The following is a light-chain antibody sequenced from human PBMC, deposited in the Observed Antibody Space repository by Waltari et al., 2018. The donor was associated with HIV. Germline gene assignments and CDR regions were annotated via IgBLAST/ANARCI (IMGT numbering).Light chain of an antibody. V-gene: IGKV3-15*01. CDR3: QQYNDWPLT. J-gene: IGKJ4*01. CDR1: QNINTN. Sequence: DTLPCTSSQNINTNLAWFQQKPGQSPRLLIYGASTRTSGTPVTFSASGSGTAFTLTISSLQSEEFAIYYCQQYNDWPLTFGGGTKVDIK. CDR2: GAS.